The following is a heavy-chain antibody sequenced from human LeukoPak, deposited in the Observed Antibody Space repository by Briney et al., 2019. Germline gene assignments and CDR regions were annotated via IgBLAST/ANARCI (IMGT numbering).Heavy chain of an antibody. CDR1: GGSISGYY. Sequence: SETLSLTCTVSGGSISGYYWTWIRQPAGKGLEWIGRIYTSGSTNYNPSLKSRVTISVDTSKNQFSLKLSSVTAADTAVYYCARGPEGLGYYYMDVWGKGTTVTVSS. J-gene: IGHJ6*03. CDR3: ARGPEGLGYYYMDV. D-gene: IGHD3-3*01. V-gene: IGHV4-4*07. CDR2: IYTSGST.